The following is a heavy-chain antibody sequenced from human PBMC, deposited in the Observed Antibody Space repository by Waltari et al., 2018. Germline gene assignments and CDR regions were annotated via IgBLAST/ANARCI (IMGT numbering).Heavy chain of an antibody. V-gene: IGHV4-39*01. CDR1: GGSISSSSYY. CDR3: ARHPAMTIMLWYFDL. CDR2: IYYSGST. Sequence: QLQLQESGPGLVKPSETLSLTCTVSGGSISSSSYYWGWIRQPPGKGLEWIGGIYYSGSTYSNPALKSRVTISVDTSKSQFSLKLSSVTAADTAVYYCARHPAMTIMLWYFDLWGRGTLVTVSS. J-gene: IGHJ2*01. D-gene: IGHD2-8*01.